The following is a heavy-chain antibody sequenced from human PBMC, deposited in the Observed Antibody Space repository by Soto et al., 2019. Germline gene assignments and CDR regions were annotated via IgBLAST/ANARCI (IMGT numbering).Heavy chain of an antibody. CDR2: INPNSGGT. Sequence: GASVKVSCKASGYTFTGYYMHWVRQAPGQGLEWMGWINPNSGGTNYAQKFQGRVTMTRDTSISTAYMELSRLRSDDTAVYYCARDYYDSSGGYYFDYWGQGTLVTVSS. V-gene: IGHV1-2*02. CDR3: ARDYYDSSGGYYFDY. J-gene: IGHJ4*02. CDR1: GYTFTGYY. D-gene: IGHD3-22*01.